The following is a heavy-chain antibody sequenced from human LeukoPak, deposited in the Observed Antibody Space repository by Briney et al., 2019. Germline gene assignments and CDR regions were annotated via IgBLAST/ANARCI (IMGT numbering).Heavy chain of an antibody. CDR3: AKDRKNMVRGVQYYYYMDV. CDR2: IRYDGSNK. Sequence: PGGSLRLSCAASGFTFSSYGMHWVRQAPGKGLEWVAFIRYDGSNKYYADSVKGRFTISRDNSKNTLYLQMNSLRAEDTAVYYCAKDRKNMVRGVQYYYYMDVWGKGTTVTISS. D-gene: IGHD3-10*01. J-gene: IGHJ6*03. V-gene: IGHV3-30*02. CDR1: GFTFSSYG.